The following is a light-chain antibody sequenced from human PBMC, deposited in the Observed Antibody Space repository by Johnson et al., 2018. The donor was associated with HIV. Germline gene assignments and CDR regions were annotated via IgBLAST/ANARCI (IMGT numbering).Light chain of an antibody. CDR2: DNH. CDR1: SSNIGNNY. CDR3: GTWDSSLSAYV. V-gene: IGLV1-51*01. J-gene: IGLJ1*01. Sequence: QLVLTQPPSVSAAPGQKVNISCSGSSSNIGNNYVSWYQQLPGTAPKVLIYDNHKRPSGIPDRFSGSKSGTSATLGITGLQTGDEADYYCGTWDSSLSAYVFGTGTKVTVL.